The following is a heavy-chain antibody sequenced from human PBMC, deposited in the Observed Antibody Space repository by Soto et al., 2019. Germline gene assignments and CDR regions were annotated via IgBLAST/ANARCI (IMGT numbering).Heavy chain of an antibody. CDR1: GFTFSRYG. J-gene: IGHJ4*02. CDR2: ISYVGSKT. CDR3: AKVRLRDYSLGYVFDS. D-gene: IGHD5-18*01. Sequence: GGSLRLSCAAYGFTFSRYGMHWVSQAPGKGLEWVALISYVGSKTYYADSVKGRFTISRDNSKNTLYLQMSSLRVEDTAVYYCAKVRLRDYSLGYVFDSWGQGTLVTVSS. V-gene: IGHV3-30*18.